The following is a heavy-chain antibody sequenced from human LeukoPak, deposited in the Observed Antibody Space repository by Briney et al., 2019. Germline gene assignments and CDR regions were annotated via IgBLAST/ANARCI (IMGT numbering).Heavy chain of an antibody. D-gene: IGHD3-22*01. V-gene: IGHV3-7*01. Sequence: GGSLSLSSAASGFTFSTYWMSWVRQAPGKGLEWVAKIKQDGREKYYVDSVKGRFTISRDNAKNSLYLQMNSLRAEDTVVYYCAREEAYYYDSSGFVLNPWGQGTLVTVSS. CDR3: AREEAYYYDSSGFVLNP. CDR2: IKQDGREK. J-gene: IGHJ5*02. CDR1: GFTFSTYW.